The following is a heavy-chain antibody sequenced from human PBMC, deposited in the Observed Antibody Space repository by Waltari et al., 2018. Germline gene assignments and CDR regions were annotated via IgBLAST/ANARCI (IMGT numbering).Heavy chain of an antibody. Sequence: QVQLVQSGAEVKKPGASVKVSCKASGYTFTGYYMHWVRQAPGQGLEWMGRINPNSGGTNYAQKFQGRGTMTRDTSISTAYMELSRLRSDDTAVYYCASARSSSPLQQMGWDAFDIWGQGTLVTVSS. V-gene: IGHV1-2*06. CDR1: GYTFTGYY. J-gene: IGHJ4*02. D-gene: IGHD6-13*01. CDR3: ASARSSSPLQQMGWDAFDI. CDR2: INPNSGGT.